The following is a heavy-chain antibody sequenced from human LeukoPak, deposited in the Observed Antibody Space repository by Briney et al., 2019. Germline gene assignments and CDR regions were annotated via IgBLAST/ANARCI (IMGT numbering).Heavy chain of an antibody. CDR2: IGTAGDT. CDR1: GFTFSSYD. V-gene: IGHV3-13*01. D-gene: IGHD1-26*01. J-gene: IGHJ4*02. Sequence: PGGALRLSCAASGFTFSSYDMHWVREATGKGLEWVSAIGTAGDTYYPGSVKGRFTISRENAKNSLYLQMNSLRAGDTAVYYCARVTSGSWDFDYWGQGTLVTVPS. CDR3: ARVTSGSWDFDY.